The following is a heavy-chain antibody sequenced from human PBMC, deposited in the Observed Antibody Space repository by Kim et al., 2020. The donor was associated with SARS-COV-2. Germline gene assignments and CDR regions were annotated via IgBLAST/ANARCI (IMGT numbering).Heavy chain of an antibody. Sequence: SETLSLTCTVSGGSISSYYWSWIRQPPGKGLEWIGYIYYSGSTNYNPSLKSRVTISVDTSKNQFSLKLSSVTAADTAVYYCARADWRSSSPPYFDYWGQGTLVTVSS. V-gene: IGHV4-59*01. J-gene: IGHJ4*02. D-gene: IGHD6-13*01. CDR3: ARADWRSSSPPYFDY. CDR2: IYYSGST. CDR1: GGSISSYY.